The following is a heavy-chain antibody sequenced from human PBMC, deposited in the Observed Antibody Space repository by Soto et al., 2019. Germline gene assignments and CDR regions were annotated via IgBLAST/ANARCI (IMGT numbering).Heavy chain of an antibody. CDR3: ARVCGTDESPRYYRKDD. CDR2: TYYRSKWYN. J-gene: IGHJ6*04. V-gene: IGHV6-1*01. CDR1: GDSVSSSSAA. Sequence: SQALSLTCALPGDSVSSSSAAWNWIRQSQSRGLEWLGRTYYRSKWYNDYAVSVKSRITINPDTSKNQFSLQLNSVTPEDTAVYYCARVCGTDESPRYYRKDDCGKGTTVTDPS. D-gene: IGHD1-26*01.